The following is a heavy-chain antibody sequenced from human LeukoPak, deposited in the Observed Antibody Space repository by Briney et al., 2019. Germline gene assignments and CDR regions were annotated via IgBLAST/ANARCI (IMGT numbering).Heavy chain of an antibody. CDR1: GITLSSYA. Sequence: PGGSLRLSCAVSGITLSSYAMSWVRQAPGKGLEWVSAISGSGGSTYYADSVKGRFTISRDNSKNTLYLQMNSLRAEDTAVYYCAKGSYCSGGSCYVQHWGQGTLVTVSS. CDR3: AKGSYCSGGSCYVQH. CDR2: ISGSGGST. J-gene: IGHJ1*01. V-gene: IGHV3-23*01. D-gene: IGHD2-15*01.